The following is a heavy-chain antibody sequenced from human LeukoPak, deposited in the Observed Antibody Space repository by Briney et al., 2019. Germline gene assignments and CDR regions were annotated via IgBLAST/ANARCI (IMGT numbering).Heavy chain of an antibody. CDR3: ARDIHTSDWTKFDY. CDR1: GGSISSGNYY. D-gene: IGHD6-19*01. J-gene: IGHJ4*02. V-gene: IGHV4-61*02. CDR2: IYSSGRT. Sequence: PSHTLSLTCNVSGGSISSGNYYWSWIRQPAGKGLEWVGRIYSSGRTNYNPSLKSRVTISVDTSKNQYSLNLSSVTATDTAVYYCARDIHTSDWTKFDYWGQGTLVTVSS.